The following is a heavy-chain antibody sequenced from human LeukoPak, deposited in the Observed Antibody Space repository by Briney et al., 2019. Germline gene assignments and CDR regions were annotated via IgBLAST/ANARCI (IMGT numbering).Heavy chain of an antibody. J-gene: IGHJ4*02. CDR1: GFTFNTYH. Sequence: GRSLRLSCAASGFTFNTYHIHWVRQAPDKGLERVAVMSYDGNNAYYADSVKGRFTVSRDNSQNTLHLQRYSLRIEDTAVYHCARGGNGWSLNNYFDSWGQGTLVTVSS. CDR2: MSYDGNNA. D-gene: IGHD6-19*01. CDR3: ARGGNGWSLNNYFDS. V-gene: IGHV3-30-3*01.